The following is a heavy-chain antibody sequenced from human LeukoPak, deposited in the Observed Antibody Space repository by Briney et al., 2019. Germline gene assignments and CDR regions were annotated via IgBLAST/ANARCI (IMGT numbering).Heavy chain of an antibody. J-gene: IGHJ3*02. Sequence: PGRSLRLSCAASGFTFSSYGMHWVRQAPGKGLEWVAVISYDGSNKYYADSVKGRFTISRDNSKNTLYLQMNSLRAEDTAVYYCARGLGLGLLDAFDIWGQGTMVTVSS. CDR3: ARGLGLGLLDAFDI. CDR1: GFTFSSYG. CDR2: ISYDGSNK. D-gene: IGHD3/OR15-3a*01. V-gene: IGHV3-30*03.